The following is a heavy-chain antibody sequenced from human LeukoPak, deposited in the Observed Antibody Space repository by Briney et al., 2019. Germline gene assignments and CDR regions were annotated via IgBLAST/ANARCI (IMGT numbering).Heavy chain of an antibody. J-gene: IGHJ2*01. CDR3: ARGVTMIVVVIHDWYFDL. D-gene: IGHD3-22*01. V-gene: IGHV4-39*01. Sequence: SETLSLTCTVSGGSISSSSYYWGWIRQPPGKGLEWIGSIYYSRSTYYNPSLKSRVTISVDTSKNQYSLKLSSLTAADTAVYYCARGVTMIVVVIHDWYFDLWGRGTLVTVSS. CDR2: IYYSRST. CDR1: GGSISSSSYY.